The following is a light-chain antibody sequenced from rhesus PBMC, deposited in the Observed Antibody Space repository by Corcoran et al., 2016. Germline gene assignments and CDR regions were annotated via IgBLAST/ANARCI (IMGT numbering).Light chain of an antibody. V-gene: IGKV1-28*03. CDR2: DAS. CDR1: QGISSY. CDR3: IQHNSYPFT. J-gene: IGKJ3*01. Sequence: DIQMTQSPSSLSASVGDTVTITCRASQGISSYLNWFQQKPGKSPKLLIYDASSLESGVPSRFSGSGSWTDFTITISSLQAEDFAAYYCIQHNSYPFTFGPGTKLDIK.